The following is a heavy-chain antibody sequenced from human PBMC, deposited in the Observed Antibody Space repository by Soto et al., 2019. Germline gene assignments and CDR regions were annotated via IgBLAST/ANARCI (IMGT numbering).Heavy chain of an antibody. Sequence: SETLSLTCAVSGYSISSGYYWGWIRQPPGKGLEWIGSVYHSGSTYSNPSLTSRVTISVDTSKNQFSLKLTSVTAADTAVYYCARDFRPSASYEHAIDIWGQGPMVTL. J-gene: IGHJ3*02. CDR1: GYSISSGYY. CDR3: ARDFRPSASYEHAIDI. CDR2: VYHSGST. V-gene: IGHV4-38-2*02. D-gene: IGHD1-26*01.